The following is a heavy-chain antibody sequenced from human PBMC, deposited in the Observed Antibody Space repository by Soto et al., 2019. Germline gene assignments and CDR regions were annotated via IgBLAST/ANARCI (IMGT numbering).Heavy chain of an antibody. V-gene: IGHV1-2*02. CDR1: GYTFTGYY. Sequence: GASVKVSCKASGYTFTGYYMHWVRQAPGQGLEWMGWINPNSGGTNYAQKFQGRVTMTRDTSISTAYMELSRRRSDDTAVYYFARADISMIRFGGVSVMAPPDFDYWGQGTLVTVSS. CDR2: INPNSGGT. D-gene: IGHD3-16*02. J-gene: IGHJ4*02. CDR3: ARADISMIRFGGVSVMAPPDFDY.